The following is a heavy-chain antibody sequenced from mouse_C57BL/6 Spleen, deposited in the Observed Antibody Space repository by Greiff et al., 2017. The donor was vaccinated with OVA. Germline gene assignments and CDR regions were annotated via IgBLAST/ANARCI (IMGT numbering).Heavy chain of an antibody. D-gene: IGHD2-2*01. CDR3: TRDYGYYYFDY. Sequence: EVKLVESGAGLVKPGGSLKLSCAASGFTFSSYAMSWVRQTPEKRLEWVAYISSGGDYIYYADTVKGRFTISRDNARNTLYLQISSLKSEDTAMYYCTRDYGYYYFDYWGQGTTLTVSS. J-gene: IGHJ2*01. V-gene: IGHV5-9-1*02. CDR2: ISSGGDYI. CDR1: GFTFSSYA.